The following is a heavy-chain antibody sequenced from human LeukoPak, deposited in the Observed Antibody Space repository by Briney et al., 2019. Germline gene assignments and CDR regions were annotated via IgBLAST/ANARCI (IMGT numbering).Heavy chain of an antibody. V-gene: IGHV1-69*06. CDR2: FIPVLGTA. CDR1: GGIFSDYA. Sequence: SVKVSCKASGGIFSDYALNWVRQAPGQGLEWMGVFIPVLGTANSTQNFQDRVSITADISTHTDYMELSSLKSEDTAVYFCAGIPVFGVVLHQEPVWGKGTTVTVSS. CDR3: AGIPVFGVVLHQEPV. D-gene: IGHD3-3*01. J-gene: IGHJ6*04.